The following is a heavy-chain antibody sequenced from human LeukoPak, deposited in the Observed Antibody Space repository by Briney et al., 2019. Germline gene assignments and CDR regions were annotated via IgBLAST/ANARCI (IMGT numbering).Heavy chain of an antibody. CDR1: GYTFSSYA. J-gene: IGHJ3*02. CDR2: IIPIFGTA. V-gene: IGHV1-69*06. D-gene: IGHD3-10*01. Sequence: SVKVSCKASGYTFSSYAISWVRQAPGQGLEWMGWIIPIFGTANYAQKFPGRVTISSDNSASTAYMELSSLRSDDTAVYYCARLLWFGESGFDAFDMWGQGTMVTVSS. CDR3: ARLLWFGESGFDAFDM.